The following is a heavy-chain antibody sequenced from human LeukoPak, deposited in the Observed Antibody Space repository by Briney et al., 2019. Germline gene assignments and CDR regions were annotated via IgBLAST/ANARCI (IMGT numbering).Heavy chain of an antibody. D-gene: IGHD5-12*01. CDR1: GGSISSSSYY. CDR3: ARVCRWLLLKYFDY. J-gene: IGHJ4*02. Sequence: PSETLSLTCTVSGGSISSSSYYWGWIRQPPGKGLEWIGSIYYNGSTYYNPSLKSRVTISVDTSKNQFSLKLSSVTAADTAVYFCARVCRWLLLKYFDYWGQGTLVTVSS. V-gene: IGHV4-39*07. CDR2: IYYNGST.